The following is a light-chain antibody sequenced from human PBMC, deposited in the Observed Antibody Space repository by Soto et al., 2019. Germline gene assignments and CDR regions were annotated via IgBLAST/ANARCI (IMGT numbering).Light chain of an antibody. CDR3: QQYTTWPPWT. Sequence: EIVMTQSPVTLSVSPGERATLSCRASQHVATTLAWYQQKPGQAPRLIIYGASTRATAIPARFSGSGSGTEFTLTISSLQSDDFAVYYCQQYTTWPPWTFGKGTKVDFK. CDR1: QHVATT. CDR2: GAS. J-gene: IGKJ1*01. V-gene: IGKV3-15*01.